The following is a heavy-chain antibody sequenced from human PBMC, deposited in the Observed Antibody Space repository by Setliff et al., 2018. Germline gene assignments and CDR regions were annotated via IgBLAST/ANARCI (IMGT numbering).Heavy chain of an antibody. CDR3: ARGYCSGGSCADFDY. J-gene: IGHJ4*02. D-gene: IGHD2-15*01. CDR1: GFSFTSFG. CDR2: INTKTGNP. V-gene: IGHV7-4-1*02. Sequence: GASVKVSCKTSGFSFTSFGFSWVRQAPGQGLEWMGWINTKTGNPAYAQAFTGRLIFSLDTSVNTAYLQITSLKAEDTAVYYCARGYCSGGSCADFDYWGQGTLVTVSS.